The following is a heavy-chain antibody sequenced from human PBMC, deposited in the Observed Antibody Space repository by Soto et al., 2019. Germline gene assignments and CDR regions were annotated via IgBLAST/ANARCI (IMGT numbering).Heavy chain of an antibody. CDR1: GFTFSSYG. V-gene: IGHV3-30*18. CDR3: AKDRDTMIVVADY. J-gene: IGHJ4*02. CDR2: ISYDGSNK. D-gene: IGHD3-22*01. Sequence: HPGGSLRLSCAASGFTFSSYGMHWVRQAPGKGLEWVAVISYDGSNKYYADSAKGRFTISRDNSKNTLYLQMNSLRAEDTAVYYCAKDRDTMIVVADYWGQGTLVTVSS.